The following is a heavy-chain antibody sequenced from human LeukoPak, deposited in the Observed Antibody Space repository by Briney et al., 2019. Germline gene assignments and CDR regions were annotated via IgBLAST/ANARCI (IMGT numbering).Heavy chain of an antibody. D-gene: IGHD5-18*01. Sequence: SETLSLTCTVSGGSISSSSYYWGWIRQPPGKGLEWLGSIYYSGTTHYNPSLESRVTISVDTSKNQFSLKLASVTAADTAIYYCAKGAGGFSYYNWFDPWGQGTLVTVSS. CDR2: IYYSGTT. CDR1: GGSISSSSYY. J-gene: IGHJ5*02. V-gene: IGHV4-39*07. CDR3: AKGAGGFSYYNWFDP.